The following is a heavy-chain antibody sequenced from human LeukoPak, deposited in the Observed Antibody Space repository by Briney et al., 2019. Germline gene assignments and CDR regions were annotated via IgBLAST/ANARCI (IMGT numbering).Heavy chain of an antibody. D-gene: IGHD6-19*01. V-gene: IGHV3-30*18. CDR3: AKEPAPYSSGWYFPDDH. CDR1: GFSFSNYG. Sequence: PGGSLRLSCTASGFSFSNYGMHWVRQDPGKGLECVAVIAHDGSVAYYADWVKGRFTISRDNSKNTLYLQMNSLRAEDTAVYYCAKEPAPYSSGWYFPDDHWGQGALVTVSS. J-gene: IGHJ5*02. CDR2: IAHDGSVA.